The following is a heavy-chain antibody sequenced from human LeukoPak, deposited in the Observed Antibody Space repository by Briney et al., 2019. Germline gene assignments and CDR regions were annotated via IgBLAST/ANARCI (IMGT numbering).Heavy chain of an antibody. CDR2: IYSGGST. Sequence: GGSLRLSCAASGFTVSSNYMSWVRQAPGKGLEWVSVIYSGGSTYYADSVKGRFTISRDNSKNTLYLQMNSLRAEDTAVYYCARAQAAAGTGSSPGGPAEFDYWGQGTLVTVSS. J-gene: IGHJ4*02. CDR3: ARAQAAAGTGSSPGGPAEFDY. V-gene: IGHV3-66*02. D-gene: IGHD6-13*01. CDR1: GFTVSSNY.